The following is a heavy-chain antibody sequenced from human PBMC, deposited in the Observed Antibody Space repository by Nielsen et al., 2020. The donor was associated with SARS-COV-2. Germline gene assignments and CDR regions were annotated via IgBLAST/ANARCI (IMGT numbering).Heavy chain of an antibody. J-gene: IGHJ4*02. Sequence: GESLKISCAASGFIVSSNYMSWVRQAPGKGLEWVAVMYSDGSTNYAESVKGRITIYRDNSKNSMYLQMNSLRAEDTAVYYCAREGRNLPLDYWGQGTLVTVSS. V-gene: IGHV3-53*01. CDR3: AREGRNLPLDY. CDR2: MYSDGST. CDR1: GFIVSSNY.